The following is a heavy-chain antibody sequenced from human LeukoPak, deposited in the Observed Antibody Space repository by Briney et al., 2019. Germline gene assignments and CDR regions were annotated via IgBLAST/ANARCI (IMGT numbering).Heavy chain of an antibody. Sequence: GGSLRLSCAASGFTFSSYWMSWVRQAPGKGLEWVANIKQDGSEKYVDSVKGRFTISRDNAKNSLYLQMNSLRAEDTAVYYCARDPFTRDYYFDYWGQGTLVTVSS. CDR3: ARDPFTRDYYFDY. CDR1: GFTFSSYW. J-gene: IGHJ4*02. V-gene: IGHV3-7*01. CDR2: IKQDGSEK. D-gene: IGHD2-2*01.